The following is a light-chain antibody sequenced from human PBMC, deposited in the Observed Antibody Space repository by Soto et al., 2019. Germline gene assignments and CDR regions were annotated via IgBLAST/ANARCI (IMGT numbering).Light chain of an antibody. CDR2: GVS. CDR1: QGVANY. V-gene: IGKV1-27*01. CDR3: QHYRSAQMR. Sequence: DIQMTQSPSSLSASVGERVTITCRASQGVANYLGWYQQKPGKVPKALIYGVSTLQSGVPSRFSGSGSDTDFTLTISSLQTEDAATYYCQHYRSAQMRVGQGTKVETK. J-gene: IGKJ1*01.